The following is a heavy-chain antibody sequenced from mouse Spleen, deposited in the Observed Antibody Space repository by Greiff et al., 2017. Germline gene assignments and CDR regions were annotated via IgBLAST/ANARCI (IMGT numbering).Heavy chain of an antibody. CDR2: IYPRSGNT. J-gene: IGHJ4*01. CDR1: GYTFTSYG. CDR3: ALHYYDGSYDAMDY. D-gene: IGHD1-1*01. Sequence: QVQLQQSGAELARPGASVKLSCKASGYTFTSYGISWVKQRTGQGLEWIGEIYPRSGNTYYNEKFKGKATLTADKSSSTAYMELRSLTSEDSAVYFCALHYYDGSYDAMDYWGQGTSVTVSS. V-gene: IGHV1-81*01.